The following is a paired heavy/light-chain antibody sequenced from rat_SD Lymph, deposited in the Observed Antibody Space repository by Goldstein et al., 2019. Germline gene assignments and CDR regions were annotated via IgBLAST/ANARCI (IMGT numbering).Heavy chain of an antibody. CDR3: TRGPYWHTVVTRVMDA. D-gene: IGHD1-1*01. CDR1: GFTFSNYG. V-gene: IGHV5-29*01. J-gene: IGHJ4*01. Sequence: ELQLVESGGGLVQPGRSMKLSCAASGFTFSNYGMAWVRQAPTKGLEWVAIISYDGSSTYYRDSVKGRFTISRDNAKSTLYLQMNSLRSEDTATYYCTRGPYWHTVVTRVMDAWGQGASVTVSS. CDR2: ISYDGSST.
Light chain of an antibody. V-gene: IGKV2S27*01. Sequence: DVVLTQTPPTLSATIGQSVSISCRSGQSLLDSDGDTYLNWLLQRPGQSPQLLIYSVSNLESGVPNRFSGSGSETDFTLKISGVEAEDLGIYYCMQATHAPLTFGSGTKLEIK. CDR2: SVS. CDR1: QSLLDSDGDTY. J-gene: IGKJ5*01. CDR3: MQATHAPLT.